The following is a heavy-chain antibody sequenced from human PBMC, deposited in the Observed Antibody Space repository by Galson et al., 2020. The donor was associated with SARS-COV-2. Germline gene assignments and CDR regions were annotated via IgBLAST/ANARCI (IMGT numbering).Heavy chain of an antibody. CDR2: FDPEDGET. Sequence: ASVKVCKVSGYTLTELSMHWVRQAPGKGLEWMGGFDPEDGETIYAQKFQGRVTMTEDTSTDTAYMELSSLRSEDTAVYYCATGPPYCSSTSCPNWFDPWGQGTLVTVSS. V-gene: IGHV1-24*01. D-gene: IGHD2-2*01. CDR3: ATGPPYCSSTSCPNWFDP. CDR1: GYTLTELS. J-gene: IGHJ5*02.